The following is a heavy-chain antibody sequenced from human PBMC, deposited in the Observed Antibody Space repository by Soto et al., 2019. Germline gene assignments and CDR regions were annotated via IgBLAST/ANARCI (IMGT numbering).Heavy chain of an antibody. CDR1: GGTFSSYA. J-gene: IGHJ6*02. Sequence: ASVKVSCKASGGTFSSYAISWVRQAPGQGLEWMGGIIPIFGTANYAQKFQGRVTITADKSTSTAYMELSSLRSEDTAVYYCASVYVAGKAHDTRKYYYYGMDVWGQGTTVTVSS. CDR2: IIPIFGTA. V-gene: IGHV1-69*06. CDR3: ASVYVAGKAHDTRKYYYYGMDV. D-gene: IGHD6-19*01.